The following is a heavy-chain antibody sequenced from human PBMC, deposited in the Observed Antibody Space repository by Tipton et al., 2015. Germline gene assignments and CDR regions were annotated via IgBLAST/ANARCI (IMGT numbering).Heavy chain of an antibody. V-gene: IGHV4-31*02. J-gene: IGHJ3*01. Sequence: LRLSCTVSGASISSGAYYWSWIRQHPGKGLEWIGYVYKSANTYYNPSLKSRVTISGDTSKNQFSLYLTSVTAADTAVYYCARGRPLAFDVWGQGTMVTVSS. CDR3: ARGRPLAFDV. CDR2: VYKSANT. CDR1: GASISSGAYY.